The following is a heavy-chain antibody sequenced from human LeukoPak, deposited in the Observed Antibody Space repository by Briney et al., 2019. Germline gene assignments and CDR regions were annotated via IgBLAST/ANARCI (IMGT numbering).Heavy chain of an antibody. J-gene: IGHJ4*02. V-gene: IGHV3-23*01. CDR1: GFTFSSYA. CDR2: ISGSGGST. D-gene: IGHD2-15*01. CDR3: AKLSHIVVVVAFLDY. Sequence: GGSLRLSCAASGFTFSSYAMSWVRQAPGKGLEWVSAISGSGGSTYYADSVKGRFTISRDNSKNTLYPQMNSLRAEDTAVYYCAKLSHIVVVVAFLDYWGQGTLVTVSS.